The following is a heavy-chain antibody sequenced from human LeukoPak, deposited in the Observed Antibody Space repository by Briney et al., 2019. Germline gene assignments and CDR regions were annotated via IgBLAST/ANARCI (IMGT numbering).Heavy chain of an antibody. CDR1: GFTFGDYA. J-gene: IGHJ4*02. CDR2: ISGSGGTT. V-gene: IGHV3-23*01. Sequence: GGSLRLSCTASGFTFGDYAMSWVRQAPGKGLEWVSVISGSGGTTHYADSVKGRFTISRDNSKNTLYMQMNSLRAEDTAVYYCARDYHDSSGSYGVDFWGQGTLVTVSS. D-gene: IGHD3-22*01. CDR3: ARDYHDSSGSYGVDF.